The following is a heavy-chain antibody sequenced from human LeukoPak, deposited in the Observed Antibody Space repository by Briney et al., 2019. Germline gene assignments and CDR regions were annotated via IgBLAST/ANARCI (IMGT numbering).Heavy chain of an antibody. CDR1: GCTFSSYA. J-gene: IGHJ4*02. V-gene: IGHV3-64D*09. Sequence: PGGSLRLSCSASGCTFSSYAMHWVRQAPGKGLEYVSAISSNGGSTYYADSVKGRFTISRDNSKNTLYLQMSSLRAEDTAVYYCVKDQSEDSSSWEGRGYWGQGTLVTVSS. D-gene: IGHD6-13*01. CDR2: ISSNGGST. CDR3: VKDQSEDSSSWEGRGY.